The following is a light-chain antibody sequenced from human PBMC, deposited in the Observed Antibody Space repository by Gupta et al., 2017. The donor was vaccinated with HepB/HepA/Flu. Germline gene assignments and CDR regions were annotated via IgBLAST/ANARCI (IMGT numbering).Light chain of an antibody. Sequence: QSVLTQPPSVSGAPGPRVTISCTGSSSNIGAGHGVHWYQQLPGRAPKLVIHDNNNRPSGVPDRFSGSKSGTSASLAITGLQAEDESDYYCQSFDNNLGAWVFGGGTKLTVL. V-gene: IGLV1-40*01. CDR2: DNN. CDR3: QSFDNNLGAWV. CDR1: SSNIGAGHG. J-gene: IGLJ3*02.